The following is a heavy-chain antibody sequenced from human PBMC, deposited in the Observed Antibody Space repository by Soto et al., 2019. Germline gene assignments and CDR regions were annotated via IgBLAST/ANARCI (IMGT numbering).Heavy chain of an antibody. J-gene: IGHJ6*02. D-gene: IGHD3-3*01. Sequence: ASVKFSCKASGYTFTGYYMHWVRQAPGQGLEWMGWISAYNGNTNYAQKLQGRVTMTTDTSTSTAYMELRSLRSDDTAVYYCARDSIDPSITIFGVVIIPGGMDVWGQGTTVTVSS. V-gene: IGHV1-18*04. CDR1: GYTFTGYY. CDR3: ARDSIDPSITIFGVVIIPGGMDV. CDR2: ISAYNGNT.